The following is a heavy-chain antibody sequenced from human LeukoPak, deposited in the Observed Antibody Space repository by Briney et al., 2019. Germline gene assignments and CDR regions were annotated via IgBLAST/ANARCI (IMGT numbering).Heavy chain of an antibody. CDR3: ARGETARVDY. J-gene: IGHJ4*02. CDR1: RFTFSTYN. Sequence: GGSLRLSCAASRFTFSTYNMNRVRQAPGKGLEWLSYISSGSSTIYYADSVEGRFTISRDNAKNSLYLQMNSLRDEDTAEYYSARGETARVDYWGQGILVTVSS. V-gene: IGHV3-48*02. D-gene: IGHD3-16*01. CDR2: ISSGSSTI.